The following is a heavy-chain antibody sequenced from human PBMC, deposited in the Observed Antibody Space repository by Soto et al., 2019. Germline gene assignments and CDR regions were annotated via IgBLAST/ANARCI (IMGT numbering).Heavy chain of an antibody. Sequence: ESGGGLVKPGGSLRLSCAASGFTFSNAWMSWVRQAPGKGLEWVGRIKSKTDGGTTDYAAPMKGRFTISRDDSKNTLYLQMNSLKTEDTAVYYCTSGIRFLEWLAYYYYGMDVWGQGTTVTFSS. D-gene: IGHD3-3*01. V-gene: IGHV3-15*01. CDR3: TSGIRFLEWLAYYYYGMDV. CDR2: IKSKTDGGTT. J-gene: IGHJ6*02. CDR1: GFTFSNAW.